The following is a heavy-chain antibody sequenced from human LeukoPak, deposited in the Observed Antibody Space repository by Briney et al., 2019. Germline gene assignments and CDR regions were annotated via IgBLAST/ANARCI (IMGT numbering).Heavy chain of an antibody. V-gene: IGHV3-9*01. CDR2: ISWNSGNI. Sequence: GGSLRLSCAASGFTFDDYAMHWVRQAPGKGLEWVSGISWNSGNIAYADSVKGRFTISRDNAKNSLYLQMNSLRAEDTAVYYCARDVYSSGWYRYFQHWGQGTLVTVSS. CDR1: GFTFDDYA. D-gene: IGHD6-19*01. J-gene: IGHJ1*01. CDR3: ARDVYSSGWYRYFQH.